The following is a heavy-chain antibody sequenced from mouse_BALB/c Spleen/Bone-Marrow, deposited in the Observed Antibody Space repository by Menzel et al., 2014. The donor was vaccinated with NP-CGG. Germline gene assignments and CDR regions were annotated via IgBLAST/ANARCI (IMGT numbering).Heavy chain of an antibody. J-gene: IGHJ3*01. CDR1: GYTFSSYW. D-gene: IGHD3-2*01. V-gene: IGHV1-9*01. CDR2: ILPGSDST. CDR3: ARDSSDYLAWFAY. Sequence: ESGAELMKPGASVKISCKATGYTFSSYWIEWVKPRPGHGLEWIGEILPGSDSTNYNENFKGKATFTADTSSNTAYMQLNSLTSEDSAVYFCARDSSDYLAWFAYWGQGTLVTVSA.